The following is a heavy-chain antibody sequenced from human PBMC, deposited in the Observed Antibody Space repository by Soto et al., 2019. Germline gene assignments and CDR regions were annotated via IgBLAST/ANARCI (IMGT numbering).Heavy chain of an antibody. CDR3: ARSGVGLPDPYYYYGMDV. CDR1: GYTFTSYA. J-gene: IGHJ6*02. Sequence: ASVKVSCKASGYTFTSYAMHWVRQAPGQRLEWMGWINAGNGNTKYSQKFQGRVTITRDTSASTAYMELSSLRSEDTAVYYCARSGVGLPDPYYYYGMDVWGQGTTVTVSS. V-gene: IGHV1-3*01. D-gene: IGHD3-10*01. CDR2: INAGNGNT.